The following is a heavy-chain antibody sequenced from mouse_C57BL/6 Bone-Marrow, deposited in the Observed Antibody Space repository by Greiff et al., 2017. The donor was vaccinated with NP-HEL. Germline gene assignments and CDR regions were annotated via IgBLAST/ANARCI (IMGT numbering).Heavy chain of an antibody. J-gene: IGHJ2*01. CDR1: GYTFTSYW. Sequence: QVQLQQPGAELVKPGASVKMSCKASGYTFTSYWLTWVKQRPGHGLEWIGDLYPGSGRTNYNEKFKSKATLTVDTSSSTAYMQLSSLTSEDSAVYYCARYEIYYDYFDYWGQGTTLTVSS. D-gene: IGHD2-4*01. CDR3: ARYEIYYDYFDY. V-gene: IGHV1-55*01. CDR2: LYPGSGRT.